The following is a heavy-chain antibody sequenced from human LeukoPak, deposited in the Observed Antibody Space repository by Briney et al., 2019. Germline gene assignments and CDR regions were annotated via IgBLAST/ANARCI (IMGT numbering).Heavy chain of an antibody. D-gene: IGHD2-2*03. CDR1: GFTFSSYW. CDR2: IKQDGSEK. Sequence: GGSLRLSCAASGFTFSSYWMSWVRQAPGKGLEWVAKIKQDGSEKYYVDSVKGRFTISRDNTKNSLYLQMNSLRAEDTAVYYCARDGSLYAFDIWGQGTMVTVSS. CDR3: ARDGSLYAFDI. J-gene: IGHJ3*02. V-gene: IGHV3-7*01.